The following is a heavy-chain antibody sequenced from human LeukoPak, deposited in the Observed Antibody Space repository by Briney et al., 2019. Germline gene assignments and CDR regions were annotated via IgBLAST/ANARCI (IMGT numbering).Heavy chain of an antibody. V-gene: IGHV4-59*01. CDR3: ARGVYVSYTNWFDP. CDR2: IYYSGST. D-gene: IGHD5/OR15-5a*01. Sequence: PSETLSLTCTVSGGSISSYYWSWIRQPPGKGLEWIGYIYYSGSTNYNPSLKSRVTISVDTSKNQFSLKLSSVTAADTAVYYCARGVYVSYTNWFDPWGQGTLVTVSS. CDR1: GGSISSYY. J-gene: IGHJ5*02.